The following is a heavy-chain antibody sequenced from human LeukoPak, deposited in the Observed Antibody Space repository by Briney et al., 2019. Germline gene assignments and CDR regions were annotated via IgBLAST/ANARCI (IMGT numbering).Heavy chain of an antibody. Sequence: SETLSLTCTVSVRSISIYYWIWTRHPPGKGLEWIGYIYYSGSTNYNPSLKSRVTISVDKSKNKFSLKLSSVTAADTAVYDCARGYGAYNWFDPWGQGTLVTVSS. V-gene: IGHV4-59*01. J-gene: IGHJ5*02. CDR3: ARGYGAYNWFDP. CDR2: IYYSGST. D-gene: IGHD5-12*01. CDR1: VRSISIYY.